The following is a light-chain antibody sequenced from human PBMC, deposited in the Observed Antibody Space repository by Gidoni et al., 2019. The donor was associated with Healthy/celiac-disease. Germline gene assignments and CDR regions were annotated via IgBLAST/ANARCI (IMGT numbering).Light chain of an antibody. CDR1: QSISSC. CDR2: KAS. Sequence: DIPMTQSPSTLSASVGDRVTITCRASQSISSCLAWYQQKPGEAAKLLLYKASRLESGVPSRLSGSGGGAKFTTTISSMQADDFATEYCQQHNSNSWTFGEGTKVEIK. V-gene: IGKV1-5*03. J-gene: IGKJ1*01. CDR3: QQHNSNSWT.